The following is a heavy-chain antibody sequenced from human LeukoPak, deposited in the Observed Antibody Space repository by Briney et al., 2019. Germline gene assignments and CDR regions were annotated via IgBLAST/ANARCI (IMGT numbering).Heavy chain of an antibody. CDR1: GGTFSSYA. V-gene: IGHV1-69*04. CDR3: ARWRRMGSSPRFDY. D-gene: IGHD6-6*01. CDR2: IIPILGIA. J-gene: IGHJ4*02. Sequence: ASVKVSCKASGGTFSSYAISWVRQAPGQGLEWMGRIIPILGIANYAQKFQGRVTITADKSTSTAYMELSSLRSEDTAVYYCARWRRMGSSPRFDYWGQGTLVTVSS.